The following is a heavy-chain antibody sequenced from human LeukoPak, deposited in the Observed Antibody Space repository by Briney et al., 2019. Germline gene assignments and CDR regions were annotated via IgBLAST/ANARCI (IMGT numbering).Heavy chain of an antibody. CDR2: INHIGNT. D-gene: IGHD1-1*01. J-gene: IGHJ6*03. CDR3: ARGTQRDYYYYYMDV. CDR1: GGSFDGFY. V-gene: IGHV4-34*01. Sequence: SETLSLTCGVSGGSFDGFYWSWVRQPPGKGLEWIGEINHIGNTNYNPSLKSRVTMSVDTSKNQFSLKLSSVTAADTAVYYCARGTQRDYYYYYMDVWGKGTTVTVSS.